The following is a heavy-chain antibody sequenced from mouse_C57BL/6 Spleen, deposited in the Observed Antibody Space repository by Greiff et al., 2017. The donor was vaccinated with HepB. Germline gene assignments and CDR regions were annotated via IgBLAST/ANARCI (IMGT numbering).Heavy chain of an antibody. CDR1: GYAFTNYL. Sequence: QVQLQQSGAELVRPGTSVKVSCKASGYAFTNYLIEWVKQRPGQGLEWIGVLNPGSGGTNYNEKFKGKATLTADKSSSTAYMQLSSLTSEDSAVYFCARGGPLYFDYWGQGTTLTVSS. J-gene: IGHJ2*01. D-gene: IGHD3-3*01. CDR3: ARGGPLYFDY. V-gene: IGHV1-54*01. CDR2: LNPGSGGT.